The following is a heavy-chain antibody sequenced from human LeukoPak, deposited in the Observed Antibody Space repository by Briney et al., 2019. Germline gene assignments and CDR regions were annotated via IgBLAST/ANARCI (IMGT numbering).Heavy chain of an antibody. Sequence: SETLSLTCTVSGGSISSYYWSWIRQPAGKGLEWIGRIYTSGSTSYNPSLKSRVTMSVDTSKNQISLKLSSVTAADTAVYYCASSGSDDFWSGSDYWGQGTLVTVSS. CDR1: GGSISSYY. CDR2: IYTSGST. V-gene: IGHV4-4*07. D-gene: IGHD3-3*01. CDR3: ASSGSDDFWSGSDY. J-gene: IGHJ4*02.